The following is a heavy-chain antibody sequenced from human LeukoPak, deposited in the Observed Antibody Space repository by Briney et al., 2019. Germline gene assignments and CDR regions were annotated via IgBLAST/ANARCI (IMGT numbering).Heavy chain of an antibody. D-gene: IGHD2-2*02. CDR1: GYTLTELC. CDR3: ATRRPPTSIVVVPAAIGWFDP. CDR2: FDPEDGET. Sequence: ASVKVSCKVSGYTLTELCMHWVRKAPGKGLEWMGGFDPEDGETIYAQKFQGRVTMTEDTSTDTAYMELSSLRSEDTAVYYCATRRPPTSIVVVPAAIGWFDPWGQGTLVTVSS. V-gene: IGHV1-24*01. J-gene: IGHJ5*02.